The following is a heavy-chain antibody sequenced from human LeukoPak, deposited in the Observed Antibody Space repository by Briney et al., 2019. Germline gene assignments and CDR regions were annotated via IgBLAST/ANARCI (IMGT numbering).Heavy chain of an antibody. Sequence: GGSLRLSCAASGFTVSSNYMSWVRQAPGKGLEWLAVIYSGSSTYYADSVKGRFTISRDKSKNTLYLQMNSLRAEDTAVYYCARDRSSGWYVYDYWGQGTLVTVSS. J-gene: IGHJ4*02. CDR2: IYSGSST. V-gene: IGHV3-53*01. D-gene: IGHD6-19*01. CDR3: ARDRSSGWYVYDY. CDR1: GFTVSSNY.